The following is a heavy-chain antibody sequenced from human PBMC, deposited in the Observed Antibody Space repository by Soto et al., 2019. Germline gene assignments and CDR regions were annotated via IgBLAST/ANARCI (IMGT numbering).Heavy chain of an antibody. J-gene: IGHJ4*02. CDR2: ISGSGGST. CDR1: GFTFSSYA. Sequence: GGSLRLSCAASGFTFSSYAMSWVRQAPGKGLEWVSAISGSGGSTYYADSVKGRFTISRDNSKNTLYLQMNSLRAEDTAVYYCAKDRGRYSGYDWGTGYFDYWGQGTLVTVSS. D-gene: IGHD5-12*01. V-gene: IGHV3-23*01. CDR3: AKDRGRYSGYDWGTGYFDY.